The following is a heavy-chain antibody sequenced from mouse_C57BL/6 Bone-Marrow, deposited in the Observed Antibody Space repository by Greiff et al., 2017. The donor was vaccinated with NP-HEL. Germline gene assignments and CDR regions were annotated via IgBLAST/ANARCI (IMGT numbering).Heavy chain of an antibody. V-gene: IGHV14-4*01. CDR3: TTDINSLAY. CDR1: GFNIKDDY. CDR2: IDPENGDT. Sequence: VQLQQSGAELVRPGASVKLSCTASGFNIKDDYMHWVKQRPEQGLEWIGWIDPENGDTEYASKFQGQATITAATSSNTAYLQRSRLTAEDTAVYYCTTDINSLAYWGQGTLVTVSA. D-gene: IGHD2-5*01. J-gene: IGHJ3*01.